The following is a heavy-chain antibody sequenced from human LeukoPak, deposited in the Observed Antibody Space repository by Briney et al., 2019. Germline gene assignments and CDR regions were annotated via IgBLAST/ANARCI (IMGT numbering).Heavy chain of an antibody. V-gene: IGHV3-23*01. CDR3: ATRYVGEMATIRSDY. Sequence: GGSLRLSCAASGFTLSSYAISCVRQAPGEGLEWVSGISGSGGSTYYADSVKGRFTISRDNSKNTLYLQMNSLRAEDTAVFYCATRYVGEMATIRSDYWAREPWSPSPQ. CDR1: GFTLSSYA. J-gene: IGHJ4*02. D-gene: IGHD5-24*01. CDR2: ISGSGGST.